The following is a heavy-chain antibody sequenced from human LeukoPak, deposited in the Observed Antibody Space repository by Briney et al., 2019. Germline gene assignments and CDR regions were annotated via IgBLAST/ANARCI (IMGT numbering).Heavy chain of an antibody. D-gene: IGHD2-8*01. CDR3: ARYHCPTDICDGFDY. J-gene: IGHJ4*02. CDR2: ICYSGST. V-gene: IGHV4-39*01. CDR1: GGSISSSSYC. Sequence: SETLSLTCTVSGGSISSSSYCWGWIRQPPGKGLEWIGSICYSGSTFYNPSLKSRVTLSVDTSKNQFSLKLSSVTAADTAVYYCARYHCPTDICDGFDYWGLGTLVTVST.